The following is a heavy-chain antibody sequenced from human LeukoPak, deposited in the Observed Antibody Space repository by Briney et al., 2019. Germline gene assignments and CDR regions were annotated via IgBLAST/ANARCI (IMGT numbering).Heavy chain of an antibody. CDR3: ARHYGDSASFDY. V-gene: IGHV3-11*03. D-gene: IGHD4-17*01. CDR2: ISISSRYI. J-gene: IGHJ4*02. Sequence: GGGLRLSCAAFGFSFRDYYMSWIRQAPGKGLEWLSYISISSRYIKYADSVTGRFSISRVNGDESLYLQMNNLRVEDTAIYFCARHYGDSASFDYWGQGTLVTLSS. CDR1: GFSFRDYY.